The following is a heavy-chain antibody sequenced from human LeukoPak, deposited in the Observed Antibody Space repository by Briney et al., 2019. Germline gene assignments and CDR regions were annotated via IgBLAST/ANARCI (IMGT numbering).Heavy chain of an antibody. CDR3: ATQAPTGAFDI. CDR1: GGSISGYY. Sequence: PSETLSLTCTVSGGSISGYYWTWIRQPPGKGLEWIGYIYYIGTTKYNSSLKSRVTISVDTSKNQFSLKLSSVTAADTAVYYCATQAPTGAFDIWGQGTMVTVSS. CDR2: IYYIGTT. J-gene: IGHJ3*02. V-gene: IGHV4-59*08.